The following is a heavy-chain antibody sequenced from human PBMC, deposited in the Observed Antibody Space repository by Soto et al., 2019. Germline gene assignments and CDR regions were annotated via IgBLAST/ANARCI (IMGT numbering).Heavy chain of an antibody. CDR1: GFSFSSFA. V-gene: IGHV3-23*01. CDR2: ISGSADST. Sequence: EVQLLESGGGFIHPGGSLRLSCAASGFSFSSFAMNWVRQAPGKGLEWVSIISGSADSTFYADSVKGRFTISRDNSKSTLYLHLNSLRAEDTAVYYCAKTRGALIYAISVYGMDVWGQGTTVTVSS. J-gene: IGHJ6*02. CDR3: AKTRGALIYAISVYGMDV. D-gene: IGHD2-8*01.